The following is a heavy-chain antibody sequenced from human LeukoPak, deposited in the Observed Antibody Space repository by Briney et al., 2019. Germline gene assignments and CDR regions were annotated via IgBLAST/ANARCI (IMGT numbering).Heavy chain of an antibody. CDR2: IIPMFNTV. Sequence: ASVKVSCKASRGTFSDYAITRVRQAPGQGLEWRGGIIPMFNTVNYAQKLQGRVTITTDESTTTAYMELSRLRFEDTAVYYCARQTNYFASSGYSYWGQGTLVTVSS. CDR1: RGTFSDYA. D-gene: IGHD3-22*01. CDR3: ARQTNYFASSGYSY. V-gene: IGHV1-69*05. J-gene: IGHJ4*02.